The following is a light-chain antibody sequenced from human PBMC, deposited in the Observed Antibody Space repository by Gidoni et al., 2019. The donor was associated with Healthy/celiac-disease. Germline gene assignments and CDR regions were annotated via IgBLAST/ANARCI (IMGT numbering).Light chain of an antibody. J-gene: IGKJ3*01. CDR1: QDITNY. CDR2: DAS. Sequence: DIQMTQSPSSLSASVGDRVTITCQASQDITNYLNWYQQKPGKAPKLLIYDASNLETGVPSRFSGSGSGTEFTFTISSLQPEDFATYYCQQYDNLPLTVXPXTKVDIK. CDR3: QQYDNLPLT. V-gene: IGKV1-33*01.